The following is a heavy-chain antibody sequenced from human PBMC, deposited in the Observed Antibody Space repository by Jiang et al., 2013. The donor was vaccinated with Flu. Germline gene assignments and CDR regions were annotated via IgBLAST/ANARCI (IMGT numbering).Heavy chain of an antibody. D-gene: IGHD3-22*01. J-gene: IGHJ1*01. CDR2: IYYSGST. CDR3: ASHLLNYYDSSGYLNPEYFQH. CDR1: GGSISSYY. Sequence: LLKPSETLSLTCTVSGGSISSYYWSWIRQPPGKGLEWIGYIYYSGSTNYNPSLKSRVTISVDTSKNQFSLKLSSVTAADTAVYYCASHLLNYYDSSGYLNPEYFQHWGQGTLVTVSS. V-gene: IGHV4-59*08.